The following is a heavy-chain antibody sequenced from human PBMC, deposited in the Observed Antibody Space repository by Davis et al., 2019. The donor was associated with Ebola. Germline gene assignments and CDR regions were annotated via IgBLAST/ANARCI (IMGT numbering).Heavy chain of an antibody. CDR1: GYSFSNYW. D-gene: IGHD3-10*01. Sequence: GESLKISCKGSGYSFSNYWIAWVRQTSGKGLEWMGITYAGDSDARYSPSFEGQVTISVDRSLTTAYLQWSSLKASDTATYYCARQESLYGWIDHWGQGTLVTVSS. V-gene: IGHV5-51*01. CDR2: TYAGDSDA. CDR3: ARQESLYGWIDH. J-gene: IGHJ4*02.